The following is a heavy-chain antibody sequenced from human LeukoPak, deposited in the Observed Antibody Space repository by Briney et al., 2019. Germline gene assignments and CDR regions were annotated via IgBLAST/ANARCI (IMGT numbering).Heavy chain of an antibody. J-gene: IGHJ4*02. CDR1: GYTFASYG. Sequence: ASVKVSCKASGYTFASYGISWVRQAPGQGLEWMGWISAYNGNTNYAQKLQGRVTMTTDTSTSTAYMELRSLRSDDTAVYYCARDSDYDSSGYYVYWGQGTLVTVSS. CDR2: ISAYNGNT. D-gene: IGHD3-22*01. V-gene: IGHV1-18*01. CDR3: ARDSDYDSSGYYVY.